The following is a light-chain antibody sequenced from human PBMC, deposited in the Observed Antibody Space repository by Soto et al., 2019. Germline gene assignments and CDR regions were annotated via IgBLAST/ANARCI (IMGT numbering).Light chain of an antibody. CDR1: QSLLHSNGKNY. CDR2: FGS. Sequence: DIVMTQSPLPLSVTPGEPASISCRSSQSLLHSNGKNYLDWYLQKPGQSPQLLIYFGSDRASGVHARFSGSGSGTDFTLQISRVEAEDVGVYFCMQALQLPWTFGQGTKVEIK. J-gene: IGKJ1*01. CDR3: MQALQLPWT. V-gene: IGKV2-28*01.